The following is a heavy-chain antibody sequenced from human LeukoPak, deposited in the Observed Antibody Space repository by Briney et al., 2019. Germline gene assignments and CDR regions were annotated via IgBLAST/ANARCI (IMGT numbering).Heavy chain of an antibody. Sequence: SETLSLTCTVSGGSVSSGSYYWSWIRQPPGKGLEWIGYIYYSGSTNYNPSLKSRVTISVDTSKNQFSLKLSSVTAADTAVYYCARAIPSASSPYYYYGMDVWGQGTTVTVSS. CDR1: GGSVSSGSYY. D-gene: IGHD6-19*01. V-gene: IGHV4-61*01. CDR2: IYYSGST. J-gene: IGHJ6*02. CDR3: ARAIPSASSPYYYYGMDV.